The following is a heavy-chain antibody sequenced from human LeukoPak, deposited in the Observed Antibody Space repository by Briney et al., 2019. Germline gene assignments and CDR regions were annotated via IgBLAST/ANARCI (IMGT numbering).Heavy chain of an antibody. CDR1: GYNFAHDW. CDR2: IFPDDSDT. J-gene: IGHJ4*02. Sequence: GESLKSSCKGSGYNFAHDWIGWVRQMPGKGLEWMGIIFPDDSDTIYSPSFQGQVTISADKSINTAYLQWSNLKASDSTIYYCARQESEMTTPANRYFDLWGQGTLITVSS. V-gene: IGHV5-51*01. D-gene: IGHD5-24*01. CDR3: ARQESEMTTPANRYFDL.